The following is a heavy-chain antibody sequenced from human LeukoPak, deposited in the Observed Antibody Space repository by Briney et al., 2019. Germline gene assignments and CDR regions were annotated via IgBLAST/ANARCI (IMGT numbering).Heavy chain of an antibody. Sequence: PGGSLRLSCAASGFPFDDYGMNWVRQVPGKGLEWVSFIYSDNTHYSDSVKGRFTISRDNSKNTLYLQMNSLRAEDTAVYYCARRAGAYSHPYDYWGQGTLVTVSS. CDR2: IYSDNT. CDR3: ARRAGAYSHPYDY. J-gene: IGHJ4*02. V-gene: IGHV3-53*01. D-gene: IGHD4/OR15-4a*01. CDR1: GFPFDDYG.